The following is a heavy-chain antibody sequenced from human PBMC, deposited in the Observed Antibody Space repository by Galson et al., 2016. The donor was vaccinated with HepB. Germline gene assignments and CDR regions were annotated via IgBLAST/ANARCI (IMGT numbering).Heavy chain of an antibody. CDR3: AKRHEYCPPVGCSVDY. Sequence: APGKGLEWVAADSMDGRRKFYADSVKGRFTISRDNSNNMLFLQMNSLRADDTAVYYCAKRHEYCPPVGCSVDYWGQGTLVSVSS. CDR2: DSMDGRRK. D-gene: IGHD2/OR15-2a*01. J-gene: IGHJ4*02. V-gene: IGHV3-30*18.